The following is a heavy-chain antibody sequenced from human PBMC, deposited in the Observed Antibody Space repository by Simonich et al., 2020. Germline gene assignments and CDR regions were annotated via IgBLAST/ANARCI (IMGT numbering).Heavy chain of an antibody. D-gene: IGHD2-2*01. CDR1: GFTFSSYS. CDR2: ISSSSSYI. Sequence: EVQLVESGGGLVKPGGSLRLSCAASGFTFSSYSMNWVRQAPGKGLEWVSSISSSSSYIYYADSVKGRFTITRDNAKNELYRQMNSLRAEDTAVYYCAGGVYCSSTSCSTYYYYGMDVWGQGTTVTVSS. CDR3: AGGVYCSSTSCSTYYYYGMDV. J-gene: IGHJ6*02. V-gene: IGHV3-21*01.